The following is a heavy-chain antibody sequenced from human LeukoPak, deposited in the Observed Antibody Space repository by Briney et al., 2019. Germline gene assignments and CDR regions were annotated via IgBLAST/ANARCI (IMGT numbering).Heavy chain of an antibody. CDR2: INSDGSST. J-gene: IGHJ6*03. CDR1: GFTFSNAW. V-gene: IGHV3-74*01. Sequence: GGSLRLSCAASGFTFSNAWMSWVRQVPGKGLVWVSRINSDGSSTNYADSVKGRFTISKDNAKNTLYLQMNSLRADDTAVFYCARGRGSGTSSYYMDVWGKGTTVTISS. D-gene: IGHD1-26*01. CDR3: ARGRGSGTSSYYMDV.